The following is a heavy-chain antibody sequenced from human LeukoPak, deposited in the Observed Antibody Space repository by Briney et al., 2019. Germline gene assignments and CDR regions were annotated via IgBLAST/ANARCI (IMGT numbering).Heavy chain of an antibody. CDR3: ARAPWELRGVITLFDY. CDR1: GFTFSSYS. CDR2: ISSSSSYI. D-gene: IGHD3-10*01. V-gene: IGHV3-21*01. J-gene: IGHJ4*02. Sequence: PGGSLRLSCAASGFTFSSYSMNWVRQAPGKGLEWVSSISSSSSYIYYADSVKGRFTISRDNAKNSLYLQMNSLRGEDTAVYYCARAPWELRGVITLFDYWGQGTLVTVSS.